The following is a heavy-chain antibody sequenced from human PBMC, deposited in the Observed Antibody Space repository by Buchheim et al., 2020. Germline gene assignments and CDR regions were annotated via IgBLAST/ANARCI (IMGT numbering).Heavy chain of an antibody. CDR1: GFTFSSYG. CDR3: AKDGELRYFDWLFANYGMDV. Sequence: QVQLVESGGGVVQPGRSLRLPCAASGFTFSSYGMHWVRQAPGKGLEWVAVISYDGSNKYYADSVKGRFTISRDNSKNTLYLQMNSLRAEDTAVYYCAKDGELRYFDWLFANYGMDVWGQGTT. J-gene: IGHJ6*02. D-gene: IGHD3-9*01. CDR2: ISYDGSNK. V-gene: IGHV3-30*18.